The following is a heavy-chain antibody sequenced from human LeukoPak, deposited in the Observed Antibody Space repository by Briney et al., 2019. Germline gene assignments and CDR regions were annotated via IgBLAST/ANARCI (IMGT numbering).Heavy chain of an antibody. CDR3: ARNFPYSRLDY. CDR1: VGSFSSYY. Sequence: SETLSLTCAFSVGSFSSYYWSWIRQPPAKGREWIGEIDHSGSTNYNPSLKSRVTISVDTSKSQFSLQMRSVTGADTAVYYCARNFPYSRLDYWGQGTLVTVSS. V-gene: IGHV4-34*01. CDR2: IDHSGST. J-gene: IGHJ4*02. D-gene: IGHD4-11*01.